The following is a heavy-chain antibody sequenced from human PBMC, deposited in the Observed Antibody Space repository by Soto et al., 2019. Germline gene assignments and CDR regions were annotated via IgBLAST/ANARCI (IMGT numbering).Heavy chain of an antibody. CDR2: IYYSGST. J-gene: IGHJ6*02. CDR1: GGSISSGGYY. CDR3: ARDIVVVLAVIQGYYYYGMVF. D-gene: IGHD2-2*01. Sequence: SETLSLTCTVSGGSISSGGYYWSWIRQHPGKGLEWIGYIYYSGSTYYNPSLKSRVTISVDTSKNQFSLKLSSVTAADTAVYYCARDIVVVLAVIQGYYYYGMVFSG. V-gene: IGHV4-31*03.